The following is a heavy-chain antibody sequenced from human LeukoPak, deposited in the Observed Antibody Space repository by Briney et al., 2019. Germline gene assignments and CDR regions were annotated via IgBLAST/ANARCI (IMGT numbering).Heavy chain of an antibody. V-gene: IGHV4-59*01. CDR2: FYYSGTT. CDR1: GASLTSYY. Sequence: SETLSLTCTVSGASLTSYYWTWIRQPPGRGLEWIGYFYYSGTTNYNPSLKNRVSISLDTSKNQISLKVTSVTAADTAVYYCARVRSSPTLGGFDFWGQGTMVTASP. D-gene: IGHD6-13*01. CDR3: ARVRSSPTLGGFDF. J-gene: IGHJ3*01.